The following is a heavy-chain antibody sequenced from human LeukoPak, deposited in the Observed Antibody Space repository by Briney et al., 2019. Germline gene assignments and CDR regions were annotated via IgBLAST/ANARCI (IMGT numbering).Heavy chain of an antibody. D-gene: IGHD2/OR15-2a*01. Sequence: RSETLSLTCTVSGGSISSSSYYWGWIRQPPGKGLEWIGSIYYSGSTYYNPSLKSRVTIFVDTSKNQFSLKLSSVTAADTAVYYCARYKGSYYSDDAFDIWGQGTMVTVSS. V-gene: IGHV4-39*01. J-gene: IGHJ3*02. CDR1: GGSISSSSYY. CDR3: ARYKGSYYSDDAFDI. CDR2: IYYSGST.